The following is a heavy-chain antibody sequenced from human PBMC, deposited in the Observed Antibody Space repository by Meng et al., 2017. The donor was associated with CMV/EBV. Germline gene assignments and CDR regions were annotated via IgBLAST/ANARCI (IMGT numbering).Heavy chain of an antibody. J-gene: IGHJ4*02. CDR3: ARDLDSYDSSGYLLDY. CDR2: ISYDGSNK. CDR1: GFTFSSYA. V-gene: IGHV3-30-3*01. D-gene: IGHD3-22*01. Sequence: GGSLRLSCAASGFTFSSYAMHWVRQAPGKGLEWVAVISYDGSNKYYADSVKGRFTISRDNSKNTLYLQMNSLRAEDTAAYYCARDLDSYDSSGYLLDYWGQGTLVTVSS.